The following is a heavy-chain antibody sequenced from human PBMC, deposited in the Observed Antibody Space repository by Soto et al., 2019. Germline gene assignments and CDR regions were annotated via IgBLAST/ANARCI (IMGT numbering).Heavy chain of an antibody. D-gene: IGHD1-26*01. V-gene: IGHV4-61*08. J-gene: IGHJ4*02. Sequence: SETLSLTCTFASASVISGGFSWSWIRQPPGKGLEWIGSISYSGSTTYYPSLRSRVTISVDTSKNQFSLRLNSVTAADTAIYFCARVTFLIVGSVFSTPFDFWGQGTLVTVSS. CDR2: ISYSGST. CDR3: ARVTFLIVGSVFSTPFDF. CDR1: SASVISGGFS.